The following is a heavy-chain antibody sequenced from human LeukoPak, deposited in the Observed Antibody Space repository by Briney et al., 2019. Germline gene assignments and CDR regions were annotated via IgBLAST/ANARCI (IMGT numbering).Heavy chain of an antibody. V-gene: IGHV4-30-2*01. CDR3: ASGGMITFGGVIGNY. CDR1: GGSISSGGYS. J-gene: IGHJ4*02. CDR2: IYHSGST. D-gene: IGHD3-16*02. Sequence: SSETLSLTCAVSGGSISSGGYSWSWIRQPPGKGLGWIVYIYHSGSTYYNPSLKSRVTISVDRSKNQFSLKLSSVTAADTAVYYCASGGMITFGGVIGNYWGQGNLVTVSS.